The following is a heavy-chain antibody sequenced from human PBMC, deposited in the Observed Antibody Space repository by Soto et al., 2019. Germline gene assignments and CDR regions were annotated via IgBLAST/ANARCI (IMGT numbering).Heavy chain of an antibody. V-gene: IGHV1-18*01. D-gene: IGHD3-10*02. Sequence: QVRLVQSGPEVKKPGASVKVSCKASGYSFSSYGITGVRKAPGQGLEWMGWISPSTGETNYAQKFKGRVTVTTDRSTTTAYLELSTLRPNDTADYYGARECYPRFDPWGPGTLVTVSS. CDR1: GYSFSSYG. J-gene: IGHJ5*02. CDR2: ISPSTGET. CDR3: ARECYPRFDP.